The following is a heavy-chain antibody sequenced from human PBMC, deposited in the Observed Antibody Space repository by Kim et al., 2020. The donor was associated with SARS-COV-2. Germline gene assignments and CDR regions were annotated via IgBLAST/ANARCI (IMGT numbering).Heavy chain of an antibody. J-gene: IGHJ5*02. V-gene: IGHV7-4-1*02. Sequence: DSVKVSCKASGYTFTSYAMNWVRQAPGQGLEWMGWINTNTGNPTYAQGFTGRFVFSLDTSVSTAYLQISSLKAEDTAVYYCARDPNSSWLLNWFDPWGQGTLVTVSS. CDR2: INTNTGNP. D-gene: IGHD6-13*01. CDR3: ARDPNSSWLLNWFDP. CDR1: GYTFTSYA.